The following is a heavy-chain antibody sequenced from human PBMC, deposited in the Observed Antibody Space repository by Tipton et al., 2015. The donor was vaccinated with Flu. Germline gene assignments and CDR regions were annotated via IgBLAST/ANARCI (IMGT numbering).Heavy chain of an antibody. Sequence: AYYWGWVRRPPGKGLEWIGTIYHSGTTYYNPSLKSRLTISVDTSKNQFSLRLSSVTAADTAVYYCARHTGDSVRGVIDYWGQGTLVTVSS. J-gene: IGHJ4*02. CDR3: ARHTGDSVRGVIDY. CDR1: AYY. D-gene: IGHD3-10*02. CDR2: IYHSGTT. V-gene: IGHV4-38-2*01.